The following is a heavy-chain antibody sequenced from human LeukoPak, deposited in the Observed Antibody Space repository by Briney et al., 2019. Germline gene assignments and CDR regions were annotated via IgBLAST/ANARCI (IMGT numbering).Heavy chain of an antibody. D-gene: IGHD3-16*01. CDR2: INPNSGGT. J-gene: IGHJ3*02. Sequence: GASVKVSCKASGYTFTGYYMHWVRQAPGQGLEWTGWINPNSGGTNYAQKFQGRVTMTRDTSISTAYMELSRLRSDDTAVYYCARDLIGTDAFDIWGQGTMVTVSS. CDR3: ARDLIGTDAFDI. V-gene: IGHV1-2*02. CDR1: GYTFTGYY.